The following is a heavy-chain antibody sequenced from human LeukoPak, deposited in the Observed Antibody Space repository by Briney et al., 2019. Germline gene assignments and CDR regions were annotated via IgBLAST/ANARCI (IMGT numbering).Heavy chain of an antibody. Sequence: PGASVKVSCKVSGYTLTELSMHWVRQAPGKGLEWMGGFDPEDGETIYAQKFQGRVTITADESTSRAYMELSSLRSEDTAVYYCARAGTMVRGVIAFDYWGQGTLVTVSS. CDR2: FDPEDGET. CDR3: ARAGTMVRGVIAFDY. V-gene: IGHV1-24*01. CDR1: GYTLTELS. J-gene: IGHJ4*02. D-gene: IGHD3-10*01.